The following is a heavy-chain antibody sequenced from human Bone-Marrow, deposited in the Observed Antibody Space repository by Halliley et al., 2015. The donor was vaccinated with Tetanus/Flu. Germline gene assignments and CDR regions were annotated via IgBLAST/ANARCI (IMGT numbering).Heavy chain of an antibody. V-gene: IGHV4-59*01. J-gene: IGHJ4*02. CDR1: GGSITGYY. CDR2: IYNNEST. CDR3: ARGGSSGWYGTDY. D-gene: IGHD6-19*01. Sequence: LRLSCTVSGGSITGYYWSWIRQPPGKGLEWIGNIYNNESTNNNPSLKSRLTISVDTSKNQFSLRLSSVTAAGTAIYYCARGGSSGWYGTDYWGQGILVTVPS.